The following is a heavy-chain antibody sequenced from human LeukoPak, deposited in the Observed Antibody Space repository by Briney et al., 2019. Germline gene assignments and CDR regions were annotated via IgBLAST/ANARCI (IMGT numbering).Heavy chain of an antibody. CDR1: GFTFSDYY. D-gene: IGHD6-19*01. V-gene: IGHV3-11*01. Sequence: GGSLRLSCGASGFTFSDYYMSWIRQAPGKGLEWVSHISSSGSTRYYADSVKGRFTISRDNSKNTLYLQMNSLRAEDTAGYYCARTLDSAWGAMGYWGPGTPVTVSS. CDR3: ARTLDSAWGAMGY. CDR2: ISSSGSTR. J-gene: IGHJ4*02.